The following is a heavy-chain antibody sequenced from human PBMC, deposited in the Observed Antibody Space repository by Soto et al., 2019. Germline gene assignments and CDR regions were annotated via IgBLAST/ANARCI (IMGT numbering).Heavy chain of an antibody. V-gene: IGHV1-69*02. Sequence: QVQVVQSGAEEKKLVSSVKVSCKPSGGTFNTYTVIWVRLAPGHGLEWMGRFIPILDMANYAQKFQDRVTITADRSTFTAYMELNSLTSDDTAVYYCAITYCRDNSCPRDFDFWGPGTRVTVSS. D-gene: IGHD2-21*01. CDR2: FIPILDMA. J-gene: IGHJ4*02. CDR3: AITYCRDNSCPRDFDF. CDR1: GGTFNTYT.